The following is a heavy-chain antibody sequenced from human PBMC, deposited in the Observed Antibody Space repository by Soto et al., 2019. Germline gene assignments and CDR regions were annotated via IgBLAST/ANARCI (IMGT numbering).Heavy chain of an antibody. CDR3: AKDLRDIVATILGH. CDR2: ISYDGSNK. D-gene: IGHD5-12*01. Sequence: PGGSLRLSCAASGFTFSSYGMHWVRRAPGKGLEWVAVISYDGSNKYYADSVKGRFTISRDNSKNTLYLQMNSLRAEDTAVYYCAKDLRDIVATILGHWGQGTLATVSS. V-gene: IGHV3-30*18. CDR1: GFTFSSYG. J-gene: IGHJ4*02.